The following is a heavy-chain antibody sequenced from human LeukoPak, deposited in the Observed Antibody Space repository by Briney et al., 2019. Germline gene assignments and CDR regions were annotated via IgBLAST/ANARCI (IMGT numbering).Heavy chain of an antibody. CDR1: GYTFTSYG. CDR2: ISAYNGNT. CDR3: ARARYCGGDCHYYFDY. D-gene: IGHD2-21*02. V-gene: IGHV1-18*01. J-gene: IGHJ4*02. Sequence: VKVSCKASGYTFTSYGISWVRQAPGQGLEWMGWISAYNGNTNYARKLQGRVTMTTDTSTSTAYMELRSLRSDDTAVYYCARARYCGGDCHYYFDYWGQGTLVTVSS.